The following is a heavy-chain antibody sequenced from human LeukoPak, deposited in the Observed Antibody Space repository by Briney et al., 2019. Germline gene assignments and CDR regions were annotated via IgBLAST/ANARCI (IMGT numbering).Heavy chain of an antibody. D-gene: IGHD6-13*01. CDR1: GFTFSSYA. V-gene: IGHV3-64D*06. J-gene: IGHJ4*02. CDR2: ISSNGGST. Sequence: GGSLRLSCSASGFTFSSYAMHWVRQAPGKGLEYVSAISSNGGSTYYADSVKGRFTISRDSSKSTLYLQMSSLRAEDTAVYYCATLYSSSFHFDYWGQGTLVTVSS. CDR3: ATLYSSSFHFDY.